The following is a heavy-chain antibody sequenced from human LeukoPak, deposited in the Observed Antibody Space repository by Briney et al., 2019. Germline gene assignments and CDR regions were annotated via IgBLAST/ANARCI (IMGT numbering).Heavy chain of an antibody. CDR1: GYIFTDYY. CDR3: PRAITRETTFPFEH. J-gene: IGHJ1*01. Sequence: ASVNVSCKASGYIFTDYYLHWVRQAPGQGLQYMGWINPYSGGTNYARKFLGRVTMTRDTPTTTDYMVLSSLTSDDTAVCFWPRAITRETTFPFEHWGQGTLVTVSS. V-gene: IGHV1-2*02. CDR2: INPYSGGT. D-gene: IGHD1-14*01.